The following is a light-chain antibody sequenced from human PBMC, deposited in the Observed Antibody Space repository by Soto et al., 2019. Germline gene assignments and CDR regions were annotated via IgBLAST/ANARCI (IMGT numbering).Light chain of an antibody. J-gene: IGKJ1*01. CDR3: QQRSTWTSTWT. V-gene: IGKV3-11*01. CDR2: DAS. Sequence: EVVLTQSPATLSLSPGERATLSCRASQSVGSYLAWYQHKPGQPPRLLIYDASNRATGIPARFSGSGSGTDFTLNISRLEPEDFAVYYCQQRSTWTSTWTFGQGTKVEIK. CDR1: QSVGSY.